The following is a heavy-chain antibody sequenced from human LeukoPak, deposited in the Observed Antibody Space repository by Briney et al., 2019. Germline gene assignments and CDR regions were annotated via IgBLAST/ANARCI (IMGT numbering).Heavy chain of an antibody. D-gene: IGHD2-15*01. CDR2: IIPIFGTA. CDR3: ASLGYCSGGSCYF. Sequence: ASVKVSCKASGGTFSSYALSWVRQAPGQGLEWMGGIIPIFGTANYAQKFQGRVTITTDESTSTAYMELSSLRSEDTAVYYCASLGYCSGGSCYFWGQGTLVTVSS. J-gene: IGHJ4*02. V-gene: IGHV1-69*05. CDR1: GGTFSSYA.